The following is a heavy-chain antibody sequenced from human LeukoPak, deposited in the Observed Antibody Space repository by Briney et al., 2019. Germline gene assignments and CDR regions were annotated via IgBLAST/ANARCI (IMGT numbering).Heavy chain of an antibody. CDR3: ARVAGMYSSSWYYFDY. V-gene: IGHV4-38-2*01. CDR1: GYSISSGYY. CDR2: IYHSGRT. Sequence: SETLSLTCAVSGYSISSGYYWGWIRQPPGKGLEWIGSIYHSGRTYYNPSLKSRATISVDTSKNQFSLKLSSVTAADTAVYYCARVAGMYSSSWYYFDYWGQGTLVTVSS. D-gene: IGHD6-13*01. J-gene: IGHJ4*02.